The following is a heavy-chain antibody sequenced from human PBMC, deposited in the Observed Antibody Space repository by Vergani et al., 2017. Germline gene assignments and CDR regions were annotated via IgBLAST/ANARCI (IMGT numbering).Heavy chain of an antibody. CDR1: RFDFSDYY. D-gene: IGHD3-3*01. CDR3: ASGSSGFFTLTSPNWFDP. J-gene: IGHJ5*02. CDR2: ISNSGNTI. Sequence: QGQLVESGGGLVKPGGSLRLSCAASRFDFSDYYMSWIRQAPGKGLEWISYISNSGNTINYADSVKDRFIVSRDNAKKSLYLQMNSLRVEDTAVYYCASGSSGFFTLTSPNWFDPWGQGTLVTVS. V-gene: IGHV3-11*04.